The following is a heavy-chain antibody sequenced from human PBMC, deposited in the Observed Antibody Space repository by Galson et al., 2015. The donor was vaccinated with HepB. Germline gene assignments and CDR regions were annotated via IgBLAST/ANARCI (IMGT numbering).Heavy chain of an antibody. V-gene: IGHV3-21*01. Sequence: SLRLSCAASGFTFSSYSMNWVRQAPGKGLEWVSSISSSSSYIYYADSVKGRFTISRDNAKNSLYLQMNSLRAEDTAVYYCARDRLTIFGVRYFDYWGQGTLLTVSS. CDR1: GFTFSSYS. D-gene: IGHD3-3*01. J-gene: IGHJ4*02. CDR2: ISSSSSYI. CDR3: ARDRLTIFGVRYFDY.